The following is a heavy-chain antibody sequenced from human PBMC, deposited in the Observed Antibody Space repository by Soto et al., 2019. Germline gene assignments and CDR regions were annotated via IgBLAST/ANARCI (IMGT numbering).Heavy chain of an antibody. D-gene: IGHD2-2*02. CDR1: GFTFSSYA. J-gene: IGHJ6*02. CDR2: ISYDGSNK. V-gene: IGHV3-30-3*01. Sequence: GGSLRLSCAASGFTFSSYAMHWVRQAPGKGLEWVAVISYDGSNKYYADSVKGRFTISRDNSKNTLYLQMNSLRAEDTAVYYCARDQCSSTSCYRRYYYYGVDVWGQGTTVTVSS. CDR3: ARDQCSSTSCYRRYYYYGVDV.